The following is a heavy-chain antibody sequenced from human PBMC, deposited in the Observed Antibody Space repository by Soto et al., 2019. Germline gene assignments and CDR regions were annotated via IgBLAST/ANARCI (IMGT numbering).Heavy chain of an antibody. J-gene: IGHJ6*02. Sequence: MTRTGLEWMGIIYPGDSDTNYSPSFQGHVTISADKSISTAYLQWSSLKASDTAMYYCARLGYSSSPDYYYYYGMDVWGQGTTVTVSS. V-gene: IGHV5-51*01. D-gene: IGHD6-6*01. CDR3: ARLGYSSSPDYYYYYGMDV. CDR2: IYPGDSDT.